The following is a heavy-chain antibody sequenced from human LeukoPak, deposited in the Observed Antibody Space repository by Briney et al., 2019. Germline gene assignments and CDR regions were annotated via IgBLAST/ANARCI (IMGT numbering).Heavy chain of an antibody. CDR2: ISYDGSNK. CDR1: GFTFSSYA. CDR3: AKVPGSTWYYFDY. V-gene: IGHV3-30-3*01. D-gene: IGHD5/OR15-5a*01. J-gene: IGHJ4*02. Sequence: GRSLRLSCAASGFTFSSYAMHWVRQAPGKGLEWVAVISYDGSNKYYADSVKGRFTISRDNSKNTLYLQMNSLRAEDTAVYYCAKVPGSTWYYFDYWGQGTLVTVSS.